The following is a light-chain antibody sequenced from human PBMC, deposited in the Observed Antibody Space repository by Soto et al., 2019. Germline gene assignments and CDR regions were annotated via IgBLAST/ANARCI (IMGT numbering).Light chain of an antibody. CDR2: DST. CDR3: QQRNVWPPIT. J-gene: IGKJ5*01. V-gene: IGKV3-11*01. Sequence: VLTQSPATLSLSPGERATLSCRASQSIHTSLAWYQQKPGQPPRLVVYDSTLRANGVPGRFGGSRSGTEFTLTINSLEPEDFAVYYCQQRNVWPPITFGQGTRLEI. CDR1: QSIHTS.